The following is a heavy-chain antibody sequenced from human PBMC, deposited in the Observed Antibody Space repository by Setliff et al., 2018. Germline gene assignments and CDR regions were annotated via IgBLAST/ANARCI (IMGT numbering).Heavy chain of an antibody. CDR3: ARAPAGGGDFYFDY. CDR1: GGTFSSYA. CDR2: IIPILGIA. Sequence: VKVSCKASGGTFSSYAISWVRQAPGQGLEWMGGIIPILGIANYAQKFQGRVTITADESTSTAYMELSSLRSEDTAVYYCARAPAGGGDFYFDYWGQGTLVTRLL. J-gene: IGHJ4*02. D-gene: IGHD2-21*01. V-gene: IGHV1-69*10.